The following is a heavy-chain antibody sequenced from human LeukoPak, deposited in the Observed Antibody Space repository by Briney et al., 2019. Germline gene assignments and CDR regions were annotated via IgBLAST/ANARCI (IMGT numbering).Heavy chain of an antibody. D-gene: IGHD3-22*01. Sequence: SETLSLTCTVSGGSISGYYYWSWIRQSAGKGLEWIGRIYVAGSTNYNPSLKSRFAMSIDTSKNQFSLRLSSVTAADTAVYYCARGLGGTYNYDSRGYYFDYWGQGTLVTVSS. V-gene: IGHV4-4*07. CDR1: GGSISGYYY. CDR3: ARGLGGTYNYDSRGYYFDY. J-gene: IGHJ4*02. CDR2: IYVAGST.